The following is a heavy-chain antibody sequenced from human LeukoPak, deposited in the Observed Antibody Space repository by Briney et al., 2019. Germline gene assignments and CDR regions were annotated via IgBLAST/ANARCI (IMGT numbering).Heavy chain of an antibody. CDR3: LRDGSGSYGYYYYYGMDV. D-gene: IGHD3-10*01. CDR2: IKQDGSEK. V-gene: IGHV3-7*01. Sequence: GGSLRLSCAASGFTFRSYWMNWVRQAPGKGLEWVANIKQDGSEKYYVDSVKGRFSISRDNARNSLYPQMNSLGAEDTAVYYCLRDGSGSYGYYYYYGMDVWGQGTTVTVSS. J-gene: IGHJ6*02. CDR1: GFTFRSYW.